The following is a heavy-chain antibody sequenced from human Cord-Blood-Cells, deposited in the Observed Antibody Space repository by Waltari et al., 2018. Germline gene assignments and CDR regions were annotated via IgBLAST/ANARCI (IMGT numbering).Heavy chain of an antibody. J-gene: IGHJ4*02. Sequence: EVQLVESGGGLVQPGGSLRLSCAASGFTFSSYWMSWVRQAPGKGLEWVANKKQDGSEKYYVDSVKGRFTISRDNAKNSLYLQMNSLRAEDTAVYYCARSLYSSSWYGWGQGTLVTVSS. CDR3: ARSLYSSSWYG. CDR1: GFTFSSYW. V-gene: IGHV3-7*01. CDR2: KKQDGSEK. D-gene: IGHD6-13*01.